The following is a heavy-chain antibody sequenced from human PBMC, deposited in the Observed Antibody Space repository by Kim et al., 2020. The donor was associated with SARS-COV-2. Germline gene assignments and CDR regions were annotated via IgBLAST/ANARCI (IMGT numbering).Heavy chain of an antibody. J-gene: IGHJ6*02. CDR3: AKGGSGWFYAMEV. Sequence: GGSLRLSCAASGFNFGDSAMHWVRQPPGKGLEWVSRISWNGNSVGYADPVKGRFTISRDNAKNSLYLQMNSLSTEDTALYYCAKGGSGWFYAMEVWGQGTTVTVAS. D-gene: IGHD6-19*01. CDR2: ISWNGNSV. CDR1: GFNFGDSA. V-gene: IGHV3-9*01.